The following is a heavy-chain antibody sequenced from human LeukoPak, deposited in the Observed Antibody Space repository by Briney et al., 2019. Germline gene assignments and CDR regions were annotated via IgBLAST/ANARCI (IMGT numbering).Heavy chain of an antibody. CDR3: ARDLVTSSYYYYGMDV. CDR1: GDSVSSNSAA. V-gene: IGHV6-1*01. J-gene: IGHJ6*02. D-gene: IGHD3-16*01. Sequence: SQTLSLTCAISGDSVSSNSAAWNWIRQSPSRGLEWLGRTYYRSKWYNDYAVSVKSRITINPDISRNQFSLQLNSVTPEDTAVYYCARDLVTSSYYYYGMDVWGQGTTVTVSS. CDR2: TYYRSKWYN.